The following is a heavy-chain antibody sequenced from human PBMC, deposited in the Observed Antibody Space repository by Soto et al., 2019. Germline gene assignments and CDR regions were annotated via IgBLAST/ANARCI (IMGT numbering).Heavy chain of an antibody. CDR3: VRTSLVVAAATREDY. D-gene: IGHD2-15*01. V-gene: IGHV3-74*01. J-gene: IGHJ4*02. CDR1: GFTFSSYW. CDR2: INSDGSST. Sequence: EVQLVESGGGLVQPGESLRLSCAASGFTFSSYWMHWVRQAPGKGLVWVSRINSDGSSTSYAGSVKGRFTISRDNAKNPLYLQMNSLRAEDKAVYYCVRTSLVVAAATREDYWGQGTLVTVSS.